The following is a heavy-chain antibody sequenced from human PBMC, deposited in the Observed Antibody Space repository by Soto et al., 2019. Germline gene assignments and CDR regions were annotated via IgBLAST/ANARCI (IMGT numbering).Heavy chain of an antibody. Sequence: QVQLVQSGAEVRKPGSSVQVSCKASGGTFYTYTFSWVRQAPGQGLEWMGSITPIYPTTNYAEKFQGRLTVTADGSTNTAYLELNSLTSEDTAVYYCARIPRYSFPTSDDLDSWGQGTLVTVYS. J-gene: IGHJ4*02. CDR1: GGTFYTYT. D-gene: IGHD5-18*01. CDR3: ARIPRYSFPTSDDLDS. CDR2: ITPIYPTT. V-gene: IGHV1-69*15.